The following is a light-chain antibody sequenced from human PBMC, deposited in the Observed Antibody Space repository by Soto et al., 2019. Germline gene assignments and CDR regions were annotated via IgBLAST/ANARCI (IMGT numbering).Light chain of an antibody. CDR1: SSNIGAGYD. CDR2: GNS. Sequence: QSVLTQPPSVSGAPGQRVTISCTGSSSNIGAGYDVHWYQQLPGTAPKLLIYGNSNRPSGVPERFSCSKSGTSASLAITGLQAEDEADYYCQSYDSSPHVVFGGGTKLTVL. CDR3: QSYDSSPHVV. J-gene: IGLJ2*01. V-gene: IGLV1-40*01.